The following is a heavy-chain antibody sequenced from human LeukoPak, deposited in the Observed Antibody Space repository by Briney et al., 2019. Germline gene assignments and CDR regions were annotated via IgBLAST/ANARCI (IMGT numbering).Heavy chain of an antibody. CDR3: ARGNLVATLYFDY. V-gene: IGHV4-59*01. Sequence: PSETLSPTCTVSGGSISTYYWSWFRQPPGKGLAWIGYIYCSGNTNYIPSLKSRVTISLDTSKNQFSLSLSSVTAADTAVYYCARGNLVATLYFDYWGQGALVTVSS. J-gene: IGHJ4*02. D-gene: IGHD5-12*01. CDR2: IYCSGNT. CDR1: GGSISTYY.